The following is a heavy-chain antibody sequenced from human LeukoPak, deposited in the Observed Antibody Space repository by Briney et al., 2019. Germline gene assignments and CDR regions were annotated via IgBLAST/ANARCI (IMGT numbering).Heavy chain of an antibody. Sequence: SETLSLTCTVSAYSISSGYYWGWIRQSPGKGLEWIGSIFHGGSTYYNPSLRSRVTISVDTSNNQFSLKLRSVTAADTAVYYCARDLAHCAGDCYSDGFDYWGQGTLVTVSS. V-gene: IGHV4-38-2*02. CDR3: ARDLAHCAGDCYSDGFDY. J-gene: IGHJ4*02. CDR1: AYSISSGYY. CDR2: IFHGGST. D-gene: IGHD2-21*02.